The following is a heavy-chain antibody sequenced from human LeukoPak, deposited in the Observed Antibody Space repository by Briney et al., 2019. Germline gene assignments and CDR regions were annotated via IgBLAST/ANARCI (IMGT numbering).Heavy chain of an antibody. CDR2: IYSGGST. V-gene: IGHV3-66*01. CDR3: ARDSPVDTAMSSYYYYYGMDV. J-gene: IGHJ6*02. CDR1: GFTFSSYA. Sequence: GGSLRLSCAASGFTFSSYAMSWVRQAPGKGLEWVSVIYSGGSTYYADSVKGRFTISRDNSKNTLYLQMNSLRAEDTAVYYCARDSPVDTAMSSYYYYYGMDVWGQGTTVTVSS. D-gene: IGHD5-18*01.